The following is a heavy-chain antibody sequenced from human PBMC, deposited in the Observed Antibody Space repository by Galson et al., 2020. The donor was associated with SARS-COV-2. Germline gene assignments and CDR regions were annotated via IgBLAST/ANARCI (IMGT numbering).Heavy chain of an antibody. J-gene: IGHJ4*02. CDR2: VSFDGSKE. V-gene: IGHV3-30*18. CDR3: AKTPTRSAFGSYCDY. CDR1: GFSFSNYG. D-gene: IGHD3-3*01. Sequence: GESLKISCAASGFSFSNYGMYWVRRAPGKGLEWVAVVSFDGSKEHYADSVKGRFTISRDNSKNTLYLQMNSLRVEDTAVYYCAKTPTRSAFGSYCDYWGQGTLVTVSS.